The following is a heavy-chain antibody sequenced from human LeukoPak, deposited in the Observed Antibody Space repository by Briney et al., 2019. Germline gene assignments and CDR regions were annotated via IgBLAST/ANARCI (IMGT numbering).Heavy chain of an antibody. J-gene: IGHJ6*02. CDR1: GFSFSSYG. Sequence: GGSLRLSCAASGFSFSSYGMNWVRQAPGKGLEWVSYISSSSSTIYYADSVKGRFTISRDNAKNSVHLQMNSLRDEDTAVYYCAREFVVRGFRYGYDYYYGMDVWGQGTTVTVSS. CDR2: ISSSSSTI. CDR3: AREFVVRGFRYGYDYYYGMDV. D-gene: IGHD5-18*01. V-gene: IGHV3-48*02.